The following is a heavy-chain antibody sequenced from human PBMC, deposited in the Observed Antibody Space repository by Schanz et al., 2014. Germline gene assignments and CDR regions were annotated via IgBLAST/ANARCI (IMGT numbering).Heavy chain of an antibody. V-gene: IGHV3-30*14. CDR3: ARPRFDYGEVDY. D-gene: IGHD4-17*01. J-gene: IGHJ4*02. CDR2: ISNDGSIK. Sequence: VQLVESGGGLVQPGGSLRLSCAASGFTFNSYAMTWVRQAPGKGLEWVALISNDGSIKYYADSVRGRFTISRDRFQNTLYLRMSSLRAEDTAVYYCARPRFDYGEVDYWGQGTLVTVSS. CDR1: GFTFNSYA.